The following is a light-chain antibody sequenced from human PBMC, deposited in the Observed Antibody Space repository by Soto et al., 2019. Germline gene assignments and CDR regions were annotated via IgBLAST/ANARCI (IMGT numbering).Light chain of an antibody. CDR1: QSISSY. CDR2: GAS. CDR3: QQGYNTVT. Sequence: DIQMTQSPFSLSASVGDRVIITCRASQSISSYLSWYQQKPGKAPNLLIYGASNLQSGVPSRFSGSGSGTEFTLTISSLQPEDFATYYCQQGYNTVTFGPGTIVDFK. V-gene: IGKV1-39*01. J-gene: IGKJ3*01.